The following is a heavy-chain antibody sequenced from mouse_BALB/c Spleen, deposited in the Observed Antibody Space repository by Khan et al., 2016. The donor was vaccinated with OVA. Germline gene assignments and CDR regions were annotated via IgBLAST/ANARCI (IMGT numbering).Heavy chain of an antibody. V-gene: IGHV2-6-1*01. CDR1: GFSLTSYG. CDR3: ARQVYPGYLDV. D-gene: IGHD2-1*01. Sequence: QVQLKQSGPGPVAPSQSLSITCTISGFSLTSYGVHWVRQPAGKGLEWLVVIWSDGRTTYNSALKSRLSISKDNSKSQVFLKVNSLQTDDTAIYXCARQVYPGYLDVWGAGTTVTVSS. CDR2: IWSDGRT. J-gene: IGHJ1*01.